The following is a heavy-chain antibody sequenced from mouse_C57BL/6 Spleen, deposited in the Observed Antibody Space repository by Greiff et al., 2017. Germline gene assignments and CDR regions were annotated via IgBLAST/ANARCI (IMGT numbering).Heavy chain of an antibody. V-gene: IGHV5-6*01. Sequence: EVQLVESGGDLVKPGGSLKLSCAASGFTFSSYGMSWVRQTPDKRLEWVATISSGGSYTYYPDSVKGRFTISRDNAKNTLYLQMSSLKSEDTAMYYCARHTYDGYAMDYWGQGTSVTVSS. CDR1: GFTFSSYG. CDR2: ISSGGSYT. D-gene: IGHD2-3*01. CDR3: ARHTYDGYAMDY. J-gene: IGHJ4*01.